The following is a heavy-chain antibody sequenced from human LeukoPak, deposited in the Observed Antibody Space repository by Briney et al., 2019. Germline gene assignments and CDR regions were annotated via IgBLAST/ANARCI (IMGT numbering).Heavy chain of an antibody. Sequence: SETLSLTCTVYGGSFSGYYWSWIRQPPGKGLEWIGEINHSGSTNYNPSLKSRVTISVDTSKNQFSLKLSSVTAADTAVYYCAAEVGATTPRNYWGQGTLVTVSS. CDR3: AAEVGATTPRNY. CDR2: INHSGST. D-gene: IGHD1-26*01. CDR1: GGSFSGYY. J-gene: IGHJ4*02. V-gene: IGHV4-34*01.